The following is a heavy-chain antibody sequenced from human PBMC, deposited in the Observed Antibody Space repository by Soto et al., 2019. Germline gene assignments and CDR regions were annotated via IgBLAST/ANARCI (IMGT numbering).Heavy chain of an antibody. CDR1: GYTFTSYY. CDR3: ARLRHCSGGSCYGNWFDP. Sequence: ASVKVSCKASGYTFTSYYMHWVRQAPGQGLEWMGIINPSGGSTSYAQKFQGRVTITRDTSASTAYMELSSLRSEDTAVYYCARLRHCSGGSCYGNWFDPWGQGTLVTVSS. V-gene: IGHV1-46*01. D-gene: IGHD2-15*01. CDR2: INPSGGST. J-gene: IGHJ5*02.